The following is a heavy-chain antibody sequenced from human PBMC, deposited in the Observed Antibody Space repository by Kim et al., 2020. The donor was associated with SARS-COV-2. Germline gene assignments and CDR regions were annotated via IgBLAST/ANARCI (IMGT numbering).Heavy chain of an antibody. D-gene: IGHD3-10*01. J-gene: IGHJ6*04. Sequence: GGSLRLSCAASGFTFSDHYMDWVRQAPGKGLEWVARIRNKARGYTTEYAASVRGRFTISRDDSKNSLYLQMHSLKTEDTALYYCARAKGTLSPLDAGGEGTTVSVSS. V-gene: IGHV3-72*01. CDR2: IRNKARGYTT. CDR3: ARAKGTLSPLDA. CDR1: GFTFSDHY.